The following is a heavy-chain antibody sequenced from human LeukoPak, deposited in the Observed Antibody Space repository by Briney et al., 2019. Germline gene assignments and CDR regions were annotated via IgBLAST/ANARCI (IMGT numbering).Heavy chain of an antibody. D-gene: IGHD3-22*01. CDR3: ARDRETYYYDSSGYYY. CDR2: ISSSSSSYI. J-gene: IGHJ4*02. CDR1: GFTFSSYS. V-gene: IGHV3-21*01. Sequence: GGSLRLSCAASGFTFSSYSMNWVRQAPGKGLEWVSSISSSSSSYIYYADSVKGRFTISRDNAKNSLYLQMNSLRAEDTAVYYCARDRETYYYDSSGYYYWGQGTLVTVSS.